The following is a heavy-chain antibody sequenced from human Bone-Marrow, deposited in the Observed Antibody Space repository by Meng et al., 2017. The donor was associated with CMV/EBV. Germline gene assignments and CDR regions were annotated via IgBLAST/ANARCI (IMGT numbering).Heavy chain of an antibody. V-gene: IGHV3-21*01. CDR3: ARGGIYYGLG. D-gene: IGHD3-10*01. CDR2: VSSGSSFT. Sequence: GGSLRLSCAASGFTFRDYTMNWVRQSPGKGLEWVSSVSSGSSFTYYVDSVQGRFTISRDNSKNTLYLQMNSLREEDTAVYYCARGGIYYGLGWGQGTQVTVSS. CDR1: GFTFRDYT. J-gene: IGHJ4*02.